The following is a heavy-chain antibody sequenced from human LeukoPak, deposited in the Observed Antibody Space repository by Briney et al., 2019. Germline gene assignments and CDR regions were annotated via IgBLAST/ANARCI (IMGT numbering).Heavy chain of an antibody. V-gene: IGHV3-48*01. CDR2: INSNGAVI. CDR1: GFTFSSYG. CDR3: ARDPDGDYDFDY. Sequence: AGGSLRLSCATSGFTFSSYGFHWVRRAPGKGLEWLSHINSNGAVISYADSVKGRFTISRDTAKSSLYLQMNSLKIEDTAIYFCARDPDGDYDFDYWGQGTLVTVSS. D-gene: IGHD4-17*01. J-gene: IGHJ4*02.